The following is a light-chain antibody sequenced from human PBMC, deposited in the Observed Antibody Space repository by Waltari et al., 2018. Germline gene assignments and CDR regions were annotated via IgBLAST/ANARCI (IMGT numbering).Light chain of an antibody. CDR2: DDR. Sequence: SYVLTQTPSVSVAPRKTARITCGGDNLGNKSVHWYQQKPGQAPVLVIYDDRDRASGIPERISGSNSGNTATLTISRVEAGDEAGYYCQVWDSSSDPVIFGGGTKLTVL. J-gene: IGLJ2*01. V-gene: IGLV3-21*04. CDR3: QVWDSSSDPVI. CDR1: NLGNKS.